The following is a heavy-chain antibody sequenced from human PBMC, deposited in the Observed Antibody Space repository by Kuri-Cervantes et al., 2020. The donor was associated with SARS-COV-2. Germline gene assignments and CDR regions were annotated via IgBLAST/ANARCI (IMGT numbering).Heavy chain of an antibody. CDR1: GGSISSSSYY. CDR3: ARDPGDCSSTSCHPNWFDP. V-gene: IGHV4-39*07. J-gene: IGHJ5*02. D-gene: IGHD2-2*01. Sequence: GSLRLSCTVSGGSISSSSYYWGWIRQPPGKGLEWIGSIYYSGSTYYNPSLKSRVTISVDTSKNQFSPKLSSVTAADTAVYYCARDPGDCSSTSCHPNWFDPWGQGTLVTVSS. CDR2: IYYSGST.